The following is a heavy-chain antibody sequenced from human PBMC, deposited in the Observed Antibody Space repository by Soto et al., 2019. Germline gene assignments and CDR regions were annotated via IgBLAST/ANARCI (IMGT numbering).Heavy chain of an antibody. V-gene: IGHV3-30-3*01. J-gene: IGHJ4*02. CDR3: ARDLSSSSLRSYFDY. D-gene: IGHD6-6*01. CDR1: GFTFSSYA. Sequence: QVQLVESGGGVVQPGRSLRLSCAASGFTFSSYAMHWVRQAPGKGLKWVAVISYDGSNKYYADSVKGRFTISRDNSKNTLYLQMNSLRAEDTAVYYCARDLSSSSLRSYFDYWGQGTLVTVSS. CDR2: ISYDGSNK.